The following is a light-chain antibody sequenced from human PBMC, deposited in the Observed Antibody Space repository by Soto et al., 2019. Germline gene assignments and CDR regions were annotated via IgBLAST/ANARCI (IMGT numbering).Light chain of an antibody. Sequence: QAVVTQEPSLSVSPGGTVTVTCGLTSGSVSAAFYPSWFQQTPGQAPRTLIYSTSVRSSGVPDRFSGSILGNKAALTITGAQADDESDYYCVLYMGNAIGVFGGETKLTVL. J-gene: IGLJ3*02. CDR2: STS. CDR3: VLYMGNAIGV. V-gene: IGLV8-61*01. CDR1: SGSVSAAFY.